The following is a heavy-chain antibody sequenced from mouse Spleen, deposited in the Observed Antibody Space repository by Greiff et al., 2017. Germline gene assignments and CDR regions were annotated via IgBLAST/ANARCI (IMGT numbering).Heavy chain of an antibody. CDR3: ESSGTGTIYFDV. J-gene: IGHJ1*01. Sequence: VQLQQSGAELVRPGASVKLSCKASGYTFTSYGMRWVKQRPGQGLEWIGEIYPTSGNTYYNEKFKGKATLTADKSSSTAYMELRSLTSEDSAVYFCESSGTGTIYFDVWGAGTTVTVSA. D-gene: IGHD4-1*01. CDR1: GYTFTSYG. CDR2: IYPTSGNT. V-gene: IGHV1-81*01.